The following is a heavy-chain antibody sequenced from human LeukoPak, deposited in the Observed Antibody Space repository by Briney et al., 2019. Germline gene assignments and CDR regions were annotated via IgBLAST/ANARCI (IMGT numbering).Heavy chain of an antibody. CDR2: INPNSGGT. Sequence: ASVKVSCKASGYTFTSYGISWVRQAPGQGLEWMGWINPNSGGTNYAQKFQGRVTMIRDTSISTAYMELRRLRSDDTAVYYCAVDGDTVSNWGQGTLVTVSS. V-gene: IGHV1-2*02. J-gene: IGHJ4*02. CDR1: GYTFTSYG. D-gene: IGHD4-17*01. CDR3: AVDGDTVSN.